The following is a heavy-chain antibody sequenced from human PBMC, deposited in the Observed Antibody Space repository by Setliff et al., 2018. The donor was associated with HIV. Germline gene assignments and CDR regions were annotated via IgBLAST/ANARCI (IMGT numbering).Heavy chain of an antibody. D-gene: IGHD3-3*01. CDR1: GGSISGYY. CDR2: IYYSGRT. V-gene: IGHV4-59*01. Sequence: SETLSLTCSVSGGSISGYYWNWIRQPPGKGLEWIGCIYYSGRTTYNSSLKSRVTISLDTSKKQFSLKLNSVTAADTAVYYCARGLMSYNFWGGWNDYHYMDVWGKGTTVTVSS. CDR3: ARGLMSYNFWGGWNDYHYMDV. J-gene: IGHJ6*03.